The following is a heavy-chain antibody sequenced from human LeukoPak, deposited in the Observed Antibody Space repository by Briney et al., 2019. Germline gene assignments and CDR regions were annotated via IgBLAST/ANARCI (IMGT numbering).Heavy chain of an antibody. D-gene: IGHD1-1*01. V-gene: IGHV4-59*01. CDR3: ARDGNWNDRDVYYYYGMDV. Sequence: SETLSLTCTVPGGSINNYYWSWIRQPPGKGLEWIGYIYYSGSTNYNPSLKSRVTISVHTSKNQFSLKLSSVTAADTAVYYCARDGNWNDRDVYYYYGMDVWGKGITVTVSS. J-gene: IGHJ6*04. CDR2: IYYSGST. CDR1: GGSINNYY.